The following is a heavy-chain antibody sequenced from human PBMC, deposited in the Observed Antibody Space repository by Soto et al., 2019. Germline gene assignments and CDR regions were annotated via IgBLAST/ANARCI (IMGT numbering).Heavy chain of an antibody. J-gene: IGHJ5*02. Sequence: PSETLSLTCAVSGGSISSGGYSWSWIRQPPGKGLEWIGYISHSGSTYYNSSLKSRVTISVDRSKNQFSLKLSSVTAADTAVYYCARGFSYYYNLGSDNWFDPWGQGILVTVS. CDR1: GGSISSGGYS. CDR3: ARGFSYYYNLGSDNWFDP. V-gene: IGHV4-30-2*01. CDR2: ISHSGST. D-gene: IGHD3-10*01.